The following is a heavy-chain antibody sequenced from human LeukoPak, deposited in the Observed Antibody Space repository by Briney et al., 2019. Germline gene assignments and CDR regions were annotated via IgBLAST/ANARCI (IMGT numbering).Heavy chain of an antibody. Sequence: ASVKVSCKASGGTFSSYAISWVRQAPGQGLEWMGGIIPIFGTANYAQKFQGRVTITADESTSTAYMELSSLRSEDTAVYYCARNPDLVYCSSTSCYMEEDYYYYMDVWGKGTTVTVSS. CDR1: GGTFSSYA. V-gene: IGHV1-69*13. D-gene: IGHD2-2*02. CDR3: ARNPDLVYCSSTSCYMEEDYYYYMDV. J-gene: IGHJ6*03. CDR2: IIPIFGTA.